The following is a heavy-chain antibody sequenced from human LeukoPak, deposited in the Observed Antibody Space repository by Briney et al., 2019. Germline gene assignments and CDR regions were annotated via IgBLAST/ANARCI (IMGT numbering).Heavy chain of an antibody. CDR3: AKKSYSGYDSAPFDY. CDR1: GFSFSSYW. J-gene: IGHJ4*02. D-gene: IGHD5-12*01. Sequence: PGGSLRLSCAAAGFSFSSYWMTWVRQAPGKGLEWVANIKEDGSEKYYVDSVKGRFTISRDNSKNTLYLQMDSLRAEDTAVYYCAKKSYSGYDSAPFDYWGQGTLVTVSS. V-gene: IGHV3-7*02. CDR2: IKEDGSEK.